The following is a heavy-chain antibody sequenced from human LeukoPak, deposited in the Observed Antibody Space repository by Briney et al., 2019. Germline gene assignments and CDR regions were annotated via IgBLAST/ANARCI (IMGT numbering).Heavy chain of an antibody. CDR1: GYIFTNYF. J-gene: IGHJ3*01. D-gene: IGHD3-22*01. V-gene: IGHV1-46*01. CDR3: ARELSMEDPFTPKNHDSSLGDAFDL. Sequence: ASVKVSCKASGYIFTNYFIHWVRQAPGQGLEWMGIINPSGGSTSYAQKFQGRVTMTRDMSTSTVYMALFSLRSEDTAVYYCARELSMEDPFTPKNHDSSLGDAFDLWGQGTMVTVSS. CDR2: INPSGGST.